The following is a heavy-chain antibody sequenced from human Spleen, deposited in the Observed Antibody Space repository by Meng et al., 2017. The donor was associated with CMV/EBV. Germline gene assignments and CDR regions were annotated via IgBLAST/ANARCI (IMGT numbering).Heavy chain of an antibody. J-gene: IGHJ6*02. D-gene: IGHD2-2*01. CDR1: GYTFTGYY. CDR2: INPETGDS. V-gene: IGHV1-2*02. CDR3: ARERYLVPAASPDYYYYGMDV. Sequence: ASVKVSCKSSGYTFTGYYIHWVRQAPGQGLEWMGWINPETGDSNYAQKFQGRVTMTRDTFITTACMEVSRLRSDDTAVYYCARERYLVPAASPDYYYYGMDVWGQGTTVTVSS.